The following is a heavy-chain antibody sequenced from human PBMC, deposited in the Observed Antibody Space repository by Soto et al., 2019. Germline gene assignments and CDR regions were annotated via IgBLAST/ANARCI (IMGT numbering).Heavy chain of an antibody. J-gene: IGHJ6*02. Sequence: WESLTISCKCSGCSFTRYWIGWVRQMPGKGLEWMGIIYPGDSDTRYSPSFQGQVTISADKSISTAYLQWSSLKASDTAMYYCASIDPYYGRGAGDGINVWVQGTTIPVSS. CDR1: GCSFTRYW. CDR3: ASIDPYYGRGAGDGINV. V-gene: IGHV5-51*01. CDR2: IYPGDSDT. D-gene: IGHD3-16*01.